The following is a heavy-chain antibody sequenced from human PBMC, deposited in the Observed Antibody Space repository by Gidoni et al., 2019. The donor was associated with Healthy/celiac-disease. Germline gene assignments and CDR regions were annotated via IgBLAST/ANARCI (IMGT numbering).Heavy chain of an antibody. D-gene: IGHD4-4*01. CDR3: ARGSTVTTSWFDP. V-gene: IGHV3-21*01. CDR2: ISSSSSYI. J-gene: IGHJ5*02. CDR1: GFTFSSYS. Sequence: EVQLVESGGGLVKPGGSLRLSCAASGFTFSSYSMNWVRQAPGKGLEWVSSISSSSSYIYYADSVKGRFTISRDNAKNSLYLQMNSLRAEDTAVYYCARGSTVTTSWFDPWGQGTLVTVSS.